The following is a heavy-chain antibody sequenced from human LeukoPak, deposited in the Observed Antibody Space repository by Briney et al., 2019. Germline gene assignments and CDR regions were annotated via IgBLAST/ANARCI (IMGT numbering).Heavy chain of an antibody. V-gene: IGHV3-74*01. CDR1: GFTFSSYW. Sequence: GGSLRLSCAASGFTFSSYWMHGVRQAPGRGLVWVSRVDTDGTSTNYADSVKGRFTISRDNAKNTLYLQMNSLRAEDTGVYYCARGRQLWSAAYYFDYWGQGTLVTVSS. CDR2: VDTDGTST. J-gene: IGHJ4*02. D-gene: IGHD5-18*01. CDR3: ARGRQLWSAAYYFDY.